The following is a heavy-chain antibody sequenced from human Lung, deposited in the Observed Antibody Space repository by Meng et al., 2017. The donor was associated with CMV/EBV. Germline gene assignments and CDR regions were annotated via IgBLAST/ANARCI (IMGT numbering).Heavy chain of an antibody. Sequence: ASVKVSCKASGYTFTGYYLYWVRQAPGQGLEWMGWINPNNGGTNYAQRFQGRVTMTRDTSITTVYMELSRLTSDDTAVYYCARKTDTGGWNCQHGGQGTLITVDS. CDR2: INPNNGGT. V-gene: IGHV1-2*02. J-gene: IGHJ1*01. D-gene: IGHD3-16*01. CDR1: GYTFTGYY. CDR3: ARKTDTGGWNCQH.